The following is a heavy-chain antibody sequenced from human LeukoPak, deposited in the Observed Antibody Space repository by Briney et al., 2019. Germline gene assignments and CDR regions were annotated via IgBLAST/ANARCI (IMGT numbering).Heavy chain of an antibody. Sequence: GGSLRLSCAASGFTFSSYSMNWVRQAPGKGLEWVSSISSSSSYIYYADSVKGRFTISRDSAKNSLYLQMNSLRAEDTAVYYCARDPVDFWSGYFTFDYWGQGTLVTVSS. V-gene: IGHV3-21*01. CDR3: ARDPVDFWSGYFTFDY. CDR2: ISSSSSYI. D-gene: IGHD3-3*01. CDR1: GFTFSSYS. J-gene: IGHJ4*02.